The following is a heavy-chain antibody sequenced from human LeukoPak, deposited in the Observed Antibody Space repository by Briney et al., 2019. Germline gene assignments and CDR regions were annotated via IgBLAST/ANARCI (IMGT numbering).Heavy chain of an antibody. V-gene: IGHV4-59*08. Sequence: PSETLSLTCTVSGGSISSYSWNWIRQPPGKGLEWIGYVYYSGSTNYNPSLKSRVTISVDTSKNQFSLNLYSVTAADTAVYYCARRPQTGGTSGLDNWFDPWGQGTLVTVSS. CDR2: VYYSGST. CDR1: GGSISSYS. CDR3: ARRPQTGGTSGLDNWFDP. D-gene: IGHD1-26*01. J-gene: IGHJ5*02.